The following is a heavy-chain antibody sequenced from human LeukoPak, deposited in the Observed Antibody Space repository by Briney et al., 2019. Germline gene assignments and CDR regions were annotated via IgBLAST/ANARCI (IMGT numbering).Heavy chain of an antibody. CDR3: ARASGVGYSYGTADS. J-gene: IGHJ4*02. Sequence: SETLSLTCTVSGGSISSDYWTWIRQPPGKRLEWIGYISYSGSTNYNPSLKSRVSISVDTSKNQFSLKLSSVTAADTAVYYCARASGVGYSYGTADSWGQGIPVTVSS. CDR1: GGSISSDY. V-gene: IGHV4-59*01. CDR2: ISYSGST. D-gene: IGHD5-18*01.